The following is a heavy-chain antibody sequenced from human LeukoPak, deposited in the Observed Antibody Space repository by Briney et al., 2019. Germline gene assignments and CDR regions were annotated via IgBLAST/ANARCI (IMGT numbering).Heavy chain of an antibody. CDR1: GYSISSSYY. Sequence: PSETLSLTCTVSGYSISSSYYWSWIRQPAGKGLEWIGSIYSSGSTYYNSSLKSRVIILIDTAKNHFSLNLSSVTAADTAVYYCARSDGYGLVGIWGQGTMVTVSS. CDR2: IYSSGST. V-gene: IGHV4-38-2*02. J-gene: IGHJ3*02. CDR3: ARSDGYGLVGI. D-gene: IGHD3-10*01.